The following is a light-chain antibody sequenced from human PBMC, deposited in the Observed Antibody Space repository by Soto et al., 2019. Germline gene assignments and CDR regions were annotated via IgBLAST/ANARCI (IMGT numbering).Light chain of an antibody. Sequence: DIPMTQSPSTLPASVGDRVTLTGRASQSISNWLAWYQQKPGTAPKVLIYHASNLQSGVPSRFSGCGSGTEFTLTNCRLQDDDFAYYYCQQYNSYSFGQGTKVAIK. CDR1: QSISNW. V-gene: IGKV1-5*01. CDR3: QQYNSYS. CDR2: HAS. J-gene: IGKJ1*01.